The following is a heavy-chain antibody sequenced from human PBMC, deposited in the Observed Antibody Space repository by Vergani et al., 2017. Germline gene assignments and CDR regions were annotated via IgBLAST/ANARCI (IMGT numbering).Heavy chain of an antibody. CDR2: IIPIFGTA. Sequence: QVQLVQSGAEVKKPGSSVKVSCKASGGTFSSYAISWVRQATGQGLEWMGGIIPIFGTANYAQKFQGRVTITADESTSTAYMELSSLRSEDTAVYYCARDRDSSGYYYFDYWGQGTLVTVSS. D-gene: IGHD3-22*01. CDR3: ARDRDSSGYYYFDY. V-gene: IGHV1-69*01. CDR1: GGTFSSYA. J-gene: IGHJ4*02.